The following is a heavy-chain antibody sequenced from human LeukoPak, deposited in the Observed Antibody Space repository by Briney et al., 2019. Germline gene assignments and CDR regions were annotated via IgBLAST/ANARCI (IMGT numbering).Heavy chain of an antibody. Sequence: ASVKVSCKASGYTFTGYYMHWVRQAPGQGLEWMGWINPNSGGTNYAQKFQGRVTMTRDTSISTAYMELSRLRSDDTAVYYCARDLSPAAVDRFFDYWGQGTLVTVSS. CDR2: INPNSGGT. CDR1: GYTFTGYY. D-gene: IGHD6-19*01. CDR3: ARDLSPAAVDRFFDY. V-gene: IGHV1-2*02. J-gene: IGHJ4*02.